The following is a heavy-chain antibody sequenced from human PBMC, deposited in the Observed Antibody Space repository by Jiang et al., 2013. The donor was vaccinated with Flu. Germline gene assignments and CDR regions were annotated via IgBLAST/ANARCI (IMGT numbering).Heavy chain of an antibody. CDR2: INTNTGNP. D-gene: IGHD3-10*01. Sequence: NWVRQAPGQGLEWMGWINTNTGNPTYAQGFTGRFVFSLDTSVSTAYLQISSLKAEDTAVYYCARALTVRGVLNWFDPWGQGTLVTVSS. J-gene: IGHJ5*02. V-gene: IGHV7-4-1*02. CDR3: ARALTVRGVLNWFDP.